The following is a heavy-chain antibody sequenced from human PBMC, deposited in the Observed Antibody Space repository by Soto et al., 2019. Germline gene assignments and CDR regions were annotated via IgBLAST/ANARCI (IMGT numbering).Heavy chain of an antibody. V-gene: IGHV1-69*13. CDR3: ASPASDFWSGYPYGMDV. CDR2: IIPIFGTA. Sequence: GDSVKVSCKASGGTFSSYAISWVRQAPGQGLEWMGGIIPIFGTANYAQKFQGRVTITADESTSTAYMELSSLRSEDTAVYYCASPASDFWSGYPYGMDVWGQGTTVTVSS. CDR1: GGTFSSYA. J-gene: IGHJ6*02. D-gene: IGHD3-3*01.